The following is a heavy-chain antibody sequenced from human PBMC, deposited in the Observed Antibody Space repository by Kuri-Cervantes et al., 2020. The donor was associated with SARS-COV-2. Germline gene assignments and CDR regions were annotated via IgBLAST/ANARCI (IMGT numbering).Heavy chain of an antibody. CDR3: ARDLGTIQGRDY. CDR2: ISSNGDST. D-gene: IGHD1-1*01. CDR1: GFTFSNYA. V-gene: IGHV3-64*04. Sequence: LSLTCAASGFTFSNYAMYWVRQAPGKGLEYVSAISSNGDSTYYADSVKGRFTISRDNSKNTLYLQMNSLRAEDTAVYYCARDLGTIQGRDYWGQGTLVTVSS. J-gene: IGHJ4*02.